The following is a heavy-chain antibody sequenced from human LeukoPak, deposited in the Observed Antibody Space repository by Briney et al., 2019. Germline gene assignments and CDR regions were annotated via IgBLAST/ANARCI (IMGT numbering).Heavy chain of an antibody. D-gene: IGHD6-19*01. CDR1: GFTFSSYA. CDR2: ISGSGGST. Sequence: PGGSLRLSCAASGFTFSSYAMSWVRQAPGKGLEWVSAISGSGGSTYYADSVKGRFTISRDNSKNTLYLQMNSLRAEDTAVYYCAKDRTRDIAVFFAVGFYYWGQGTLVTVSS. J-gene: IGHJ4*02. CDR3: AKDRTRDIAVFFAVGFYY. V-gene: IGHV3-23*01.